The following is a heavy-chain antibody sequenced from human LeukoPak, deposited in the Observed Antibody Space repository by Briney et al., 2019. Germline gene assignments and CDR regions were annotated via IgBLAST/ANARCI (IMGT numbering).Heavy chain of an antibody. V-gene: IGHV5-51*01. CDR2: IYPGDSET. Sequence: GESLKISCKGSGWRFTNYWIGWVRQMPGKGLEWMGIIYPGDSETRYSPPFQGQVTVSADKSINTAYLQWSSLKASDTAMYYCARALVYTIPYFDYWGQGTLATVSS. CDR1: GWRFTNYW. CDR3: ARALVYTIPYFDY. D-gene: IGHD2-8*01. J-gene: IGHJ4*02.